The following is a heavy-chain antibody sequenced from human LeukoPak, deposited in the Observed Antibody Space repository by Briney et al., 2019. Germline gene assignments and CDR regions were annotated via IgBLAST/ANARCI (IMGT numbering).Heavy chain of an antibody. CDR3: ARRGGSGNDY. Sequence: SETLSLTCTVSGGSISSSSYYWGWIRQPPGKGLEWIGSIYYSGSTYYNPSLKSRVTISVDTSKNQFSLKLSSVTAADTAVYYCARRGGSGNDYWGQGTLVTVSS. CDR1: GGSISSSSYY. J-gene: IGHJ4*02. D-gene: IGHD3-10*01. CDR2: IYYSGST. V-gene: IGHV4-39*07.